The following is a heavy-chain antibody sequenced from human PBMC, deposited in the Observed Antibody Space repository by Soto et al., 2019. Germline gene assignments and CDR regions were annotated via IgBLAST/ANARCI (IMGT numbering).Heavy chain of an antibody. CDR2: IYYSGST. Sequence: KPSETLSLTCTVSGGSISSGGYYWSWIRQHPGKGLEWIGYIYYSGSTYYNPSLKSRVTISVDTSKNQFSLKLSSVTAADTAVYYCARVRSSWPLYYYDSSGYQRGYYFDYWGQGTLVTVSS. CDR1: GGSISSGGYY. V-gene: IGHV4-31*03. J-gene: IGHJ4*02. CDR3: ARVRSSWPLYYYDSSGYQRGYYFDY. D-gene: IGHD3-22*01.